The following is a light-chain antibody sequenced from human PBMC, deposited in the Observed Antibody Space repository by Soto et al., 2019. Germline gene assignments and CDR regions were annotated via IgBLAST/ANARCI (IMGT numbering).Light chain of an antibody. CDR3: QQYSRPPQT. J-gene: IGKJ1*01. V-gene: IGKV3-20*01. CDR1: ETVTGKY. Sequence: EIVLTQSPGTLSLSPGDRATLSCRASETVTGKYLARYQQKAGQAPRLLIFAASNRATGIPDRFSGSGSGTDFTLSISRLQPEDFAVYFCQQYSRPPQTFGHGTKVEIK. CDR2: AAS.